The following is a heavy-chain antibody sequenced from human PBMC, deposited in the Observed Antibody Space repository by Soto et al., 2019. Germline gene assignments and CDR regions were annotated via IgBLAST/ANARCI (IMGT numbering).Heavy chain of an antibody. CDR1: GGSVSSGSYY. V-gene: IGHV4-61*01. J-gene: IGHJ5*02. CDR3: ARGPQPYYSDSRTGFDP. Sequence: SETLSLTCTVCGGSVSSGSYYWSWIRQPPGKGLEWIGYIYYIGSTNYNPSLKSRVTISVDTSKNQFSLKLSSVTAADTAVYYCARGPQPYYSDSRTGFDPWGHGALVTVSS. D-gene: IGHD3-22*01. CDR2: IYYIGST.